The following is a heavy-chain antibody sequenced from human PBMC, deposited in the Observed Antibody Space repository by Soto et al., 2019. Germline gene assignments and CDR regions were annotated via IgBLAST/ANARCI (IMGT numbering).Heavy chain of an antibody. CDR1: GGSISSGDYY. CDR2: IYYSGST. D-gene: IGHD2-2*02. Sequence: QVQLQESGPGLVKPSQTLSLTCTVSGGSISSGDYYWSWIRQPPGKGLEWIGYIYYSGSTYYNPSLKSRVTISVDTSKNQFSLKLSSVTAADTAVYYCAREVYCSSTSGYRGVYYYYYGMDVWGQGTTVTVSS. J-gene: IGHJ6*02. V-gene: IGHV4-30-4*01. CDR3: AREVYCSSTSGYRGVYYYYYGMDV.